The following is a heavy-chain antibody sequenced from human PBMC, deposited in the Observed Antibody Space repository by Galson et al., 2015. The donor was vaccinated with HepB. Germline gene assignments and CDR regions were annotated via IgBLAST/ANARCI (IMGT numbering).Heavy chain of an antibody. J-gene: IGHJ4*02. CDR3: ARRDSSCWYNY. CDR2: IFSGGST. V-gene: IGHV3-66*04. Sequence: SLRLSCAVSGITVSSNYISWVRQAPGKGLEWVSVIFSGGSTNYGDSVKGRFTISRDNSRNTVFLQMNSLRAEDTAVYYCARRDSSCWYNYWGQGALVTVSS. D-gene: IGHD6-19*01. CDR1: GITVSSNY.